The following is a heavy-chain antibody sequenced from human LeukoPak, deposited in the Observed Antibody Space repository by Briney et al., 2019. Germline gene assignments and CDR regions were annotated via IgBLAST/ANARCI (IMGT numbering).Heavy chain of an antibody. CDR1: GFTVSSNY. CDR2: IKQDGSEK. V-gene: IGHV3-7*01. CDR3: ARGVLRYFDWPYYFDY. D-gene: IGHD3-9*01. Sequence: GGSLRLSCAASGFTVSSNYMSWVRQAPGKGLEWVANIKQDGSEKYYVDSVKGRFTISRDNAKNSLYLQMNSLRAEDTAVYYCARGVLRYFDWPYYFDYWGQGTLVTVSS. J-gene: IGHJ4*02.